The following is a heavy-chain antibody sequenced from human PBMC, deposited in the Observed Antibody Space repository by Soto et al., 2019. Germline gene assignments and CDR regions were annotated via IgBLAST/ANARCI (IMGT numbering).Heavy chain of an antibody. V-gene: IGHV3-64D*06. D-gene: IGHD3-10*01. J-gene: IGHJ3*02. CDR1: GFTFGRYA. CDR2: ISSNGGST. CDR3: VKAYPSGLGDALDPFYI. Sequence: GGSLRLSCSASGFTFGRYAMPWVRQAPGKGLEYVSAISSNGGSTYYADSVKGRFTISRDNSKSTLYLQMSSLRAEDTAGYYCVKAYPSGLGDALDPFYICTQGSLVT.